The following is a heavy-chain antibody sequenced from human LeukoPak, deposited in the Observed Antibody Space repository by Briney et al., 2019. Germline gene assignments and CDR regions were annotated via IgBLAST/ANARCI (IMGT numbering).Heavy chain of an antibody. CDR2: IYYRGDT. J-gene: IGHJ4*02. Sequence: SATLSLTCTVSGGLITTTTCYWGWIRQSPGKGLEWIASIYYRGDTYYNASLESRVSISIDTSKNQFSLKLNSMNAADTAVYFCARQPVVNRGAVASNFDSWGQGTLVTVSA. V-gene: IGHV4-39*01. D-gene: IGHD6-19*01. CDR1: GGLITTTTCY. CDR3: ARQPVVNRGAVASNFDS.